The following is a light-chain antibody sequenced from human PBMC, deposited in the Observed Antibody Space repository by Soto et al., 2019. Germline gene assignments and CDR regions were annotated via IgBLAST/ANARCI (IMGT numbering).Light chain of an antibody. CDR3: SLYTSENAYF. CDR2: EVS. Sequence: QSALTQPPSVSGSPGQSVTISCTGTSTDFVSYNRVSWYQQPPGTAPKLMIYEVSKRPSGVPDRFSGSKSGNTASLTISGLQAADEADYYCSLYTSENAYFFRTGTKLTVL. V-gene: IGLV2-18*01. J-gene: IGLJ1*01. CDR1: STDFVSYNR.